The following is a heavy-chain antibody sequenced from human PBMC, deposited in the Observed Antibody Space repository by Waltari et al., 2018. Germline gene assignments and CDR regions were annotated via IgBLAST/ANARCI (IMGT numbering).Heavy chain of an antibody. CDR3: TRNALYYETNGPQREGEY. V-gene: IGHV3-7*01. D-gene: IGHD3-22*01. CDR2: IKEDGSET. J-gene: IGHJ4*02. Sequence: EVQLVESGGGLVQPGGSLKLSCAASGFTFSAHWLAWVRQAPGKGLEWVASIKEDGSETYCADSLKGRCTISRDNVNNSLYLQMNGLRAEDTAVYHCTRNALYYETNGPQREGEYWGQGTLVTVSS. CDR1: GFTFSAHW.